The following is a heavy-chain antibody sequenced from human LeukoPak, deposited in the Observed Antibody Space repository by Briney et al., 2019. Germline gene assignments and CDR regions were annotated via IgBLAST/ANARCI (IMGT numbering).Heavy chain of an antibody. Sequence: SETLSLTCTVSGGSISSYYWSWIRQPPGKGLEWIGYIYYSGSTNYNPSLKSRVTISVDTSKNQFSLRLSSVTAADTAVYYCASTGGYGYDYWGQGTLVTVSS. J-gene: IGHJ4*02. D-gene: IGHD5-18*01. V-gene: IGHV4-59*01. CDR2: IYYSGST. CDR3: ASTGGYGYDY. CDR1: GGSISSYY.